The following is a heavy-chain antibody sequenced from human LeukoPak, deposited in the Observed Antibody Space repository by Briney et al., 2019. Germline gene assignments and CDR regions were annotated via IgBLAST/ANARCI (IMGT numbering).Heavy chain of an antibody. V-gene: IGHV3-30-3*01. Sequence: GGSLRLSCAASGFTFSSYAMHWVRQAPGKGLEWVAVISYDGSNKYYADSVKGRFTISRDNSKNTLYLQMNSLRAEDTAVYYCARARSYYYGSGSYFLNWFDPWGQGTLVTVSS. CDR1: GFTFSSYA. CDR2: ISYDGSNK. J-gene: IGHJ5*02. D-gene: IGHD3-10*01. CDR3: ARARSYYYGSGSYFLNWFDP.